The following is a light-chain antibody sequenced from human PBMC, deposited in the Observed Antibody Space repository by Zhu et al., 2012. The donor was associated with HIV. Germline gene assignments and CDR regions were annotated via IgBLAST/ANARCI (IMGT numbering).Light chain of an antibody. V-gene: IGKV3-20*01. CDR3: RQFGSSPPT. CDR2: GAS. Sequence: EIVLTQSPGTLSLSPGERATLSCRASQSVSSTYLAWYQQKPGQAPRLVIYGASSRAAGIPDRFSGSGSGTDFTLTISRLEPEDFAVYSCRQFGSSPPTFGQGTKVE. J-gene: IGKJ1*01. CDR1: QSVSSTY.